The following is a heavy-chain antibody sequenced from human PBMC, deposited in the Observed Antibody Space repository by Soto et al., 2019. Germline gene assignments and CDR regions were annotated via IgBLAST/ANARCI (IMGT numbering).Heavy chain of an antibody. CDR2: ISNDGSST. Sequence: EVQLVESGGGLVQPGGSLRLSCAASGFTSSSYWIHWVRQAPGKGLVWVSRISNDGSSTNYADSVKGRFTISRDNAKNTVYLQINSLRAEDTAVYYCARDTYYYDSSDHFSADAFDIWGQETMVTVSS. CDR1: GFTSSSYW. CDR3: ARDTYYYDSSDHFSADAFDI. D-gene: IGHD3-22*01. J-gene: IGHJ3*02. V-gene: IGHV3-74*01.